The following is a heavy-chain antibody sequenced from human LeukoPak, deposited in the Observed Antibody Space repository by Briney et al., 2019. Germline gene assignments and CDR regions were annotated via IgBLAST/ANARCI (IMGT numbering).Heavy chain of an antibody. Sequence: GGSLRLSCAASGFTVNNSYMNWVRQAPGKGLEWVSVIYSGDNTYYTDSVKGRFTISRDNSKNTLYLQMNSLRAEDTAVYYCASGGNYYDSSGYLDYWGQGTLVTVSS. D-gene: IGHD3-22*01. V-gene: IGHV3-66*01. J-gene: IGHJ4*02. CDR2: IYSGDNT. CDR3: ASGGNYYDSSGYLDY. CDR1: GFTVNNSY.